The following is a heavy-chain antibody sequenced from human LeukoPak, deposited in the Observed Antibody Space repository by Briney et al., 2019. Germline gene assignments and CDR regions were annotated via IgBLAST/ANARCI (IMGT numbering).Heavy chain of an antibody. CDR1: GFNFNKYE. V-gene: IGHV3-48*03. Sequence: QSGGSLRLSCAASGFNFNKYEMNWVRQAPGKGLEWISYINGRGATIENADSVRGRFTISRDNAKNSLFLQMNSLRAEDTAVYYCARDGDNGWDFVCWGQGTLVTVSS. J-gene: IGHJ4*02. D-gene: IGHD6-19*01. CDR3: ARDGDNGWDFVC. CDR2: INGRGATI.